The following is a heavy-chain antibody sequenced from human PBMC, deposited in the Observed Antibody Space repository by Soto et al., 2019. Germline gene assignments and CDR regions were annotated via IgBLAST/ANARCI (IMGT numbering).Heavy chain of an antibody. V-gene: IGHV1-69*13. CDR2: IIPIFGTA. J-gene: IGHJ5*02. CDR3: AGGRHSGYDSGRFDP. CDR1: GGTFSSYA. Sequence: SVKVSCKASGGTFSSYAISWVRQAPGQGLEWMGGIIPIFGTANYAQKFQGRVTITADESTSTAYMELSSLRSEDTAVYYCAGGRHSGYDSGRFDPWGQGTLVTVSS. D-gene: IGHD5-12*01.